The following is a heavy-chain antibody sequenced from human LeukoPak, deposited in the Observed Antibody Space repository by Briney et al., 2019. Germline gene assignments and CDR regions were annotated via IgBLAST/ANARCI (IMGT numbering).Heavy chain of an antibody. CDR1: GGSISSYY. V-gene: IGHV4-59*08. D-gene: IGHD6-13*01. Sequence: SETLSLACTVSGGSISSYYWSWIRQPPGKGLEWIGYIYYSGSTNYNPSLKSRVTISVDTSKNQFSLKLSYVTAADTAVYYCARRTRAGTPLYYFDYWGQGTLVTVSS. CDR2: IYYSGST. J-gene: IGHJ4*02. CDR3: ARRTRAGTPLYYFDY.